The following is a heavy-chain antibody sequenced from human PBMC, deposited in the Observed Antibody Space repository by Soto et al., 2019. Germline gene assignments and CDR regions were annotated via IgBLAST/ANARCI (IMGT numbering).Heavy chain of an antibody. CDR2: MHHSGST. J-gene: IGHJ4*02. CDR1: GASITSHY. V-gene: IGHV4-59*08. D-gene: IGHD5-18*01. CDR3: ATQYRAGYYFDY. Sequence: SETLSLTCTVSGASITSHYWSWIRQSPGKGLEWIAYMHHSGSTNYNPSLKSRVTVSIDTSKSQVSLRLSSVTAADTAVYYCATQYRAGYYFDYWGQGTLVTVSS.